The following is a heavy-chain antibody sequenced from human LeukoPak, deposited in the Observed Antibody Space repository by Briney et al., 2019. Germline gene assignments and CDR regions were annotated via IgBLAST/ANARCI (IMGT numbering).Heavy chain of an antibody. CDR2: IIPFFVTT. D-gene: IGHD5/OR15-5a*01. Sequence: ASVKVSCKASRGTFSTFGISWVRQAAGHGGEGMGGIIPFFVTTTFAKNLQARVNIPEDESTTTAYSELSSLRSQDPAVYFFARDVHRGVYQGGAFDIWGQGTLVTVSS. CDR3: ARDVHRGVYQGGAFDI. V-gene: IGHV1-69*13. J-gene: IGHJ3*02. CDR1: RGTFSTFG.